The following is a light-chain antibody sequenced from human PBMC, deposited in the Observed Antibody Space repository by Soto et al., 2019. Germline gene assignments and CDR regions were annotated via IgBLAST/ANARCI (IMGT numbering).Light chain of an antibody. V-gene: IGLV1-40*01. CDR2: ANS. J-gene: IGLJ1*01. CDR3: QSFDSSLSGFV. Sequence: QSVLTQPPSVSGAPGQRVTISCTGSSSNIGAGYDVHWYQQLPGTAPKLLIYANSNRPSGVPVRFSGSKSGTSASLVITGLQAEDEADYYCQSFDSSLSGFVFGTGTKVTGL. CDR1: SSNIGAGYD.